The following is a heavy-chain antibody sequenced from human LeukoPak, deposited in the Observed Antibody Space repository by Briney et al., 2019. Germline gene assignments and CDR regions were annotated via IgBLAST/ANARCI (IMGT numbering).Heavy chain of an antibody. Sequence: ASVKVSFKVSGYTLTELSMHWVRQAPGKGLEWMGGFDPEDGETIYAQKFQGRVTMTEDTSTDTAYMELSSLRSEDTAVYYCATGIFGDEYFQHWGQGTLVTVSS. V-gene: IGHV1-24*01. CDR2: FDPEDGET. CDR3: ATGIFGDEYFQH. CDR1: GYTLTELS. J-gene: IGHJ1*01. D-gene: IGHD3-10*01.